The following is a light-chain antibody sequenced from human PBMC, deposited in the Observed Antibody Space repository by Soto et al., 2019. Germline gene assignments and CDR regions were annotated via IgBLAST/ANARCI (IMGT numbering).Light chain of an antibody. V-gene: IGKV3-15*01. CDR2: DAS. J-gene: IGKJ1*01. CDR3: QQYNDWWT. Sequence: EIVMTQSPDTLSVSPGERATLSCRASQSVSNNLAWYHQKPGQAPRLLIFDASTRATGIPARFSGSGSGTEFTLTISSLQSEDFAVYYCQQYNDWWTFGQGTKVEIK. CDR1: QSVSNN.